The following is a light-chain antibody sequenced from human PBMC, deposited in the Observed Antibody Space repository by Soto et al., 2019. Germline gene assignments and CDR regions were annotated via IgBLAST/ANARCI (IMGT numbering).Light chain of an antibody. CDR1: ISNIGGNS. CDR2: DDN. CDR3: GSWDSSMSAYV. J-gene: IGLJ1*01. V-gene: IGLV1-51*01. Sequence: QSVLAQPPSVSSAPGQKFTISFSGSISNIGGNSVSWYQQLPGTAPKLLIYDDNKRPSGIPDRFSGSKSGTSATLGITGFQTGDEADYYCGSWDSSMSAYVFGTGTKVPVL.